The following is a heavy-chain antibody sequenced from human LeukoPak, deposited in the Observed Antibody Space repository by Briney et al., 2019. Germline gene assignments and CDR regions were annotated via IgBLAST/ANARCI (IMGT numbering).Heavy chain of an antibody. CDR2: FYYTGLT. Sequence: PSETLSLTCTVSGGSMRGYYWSWIRQTPGGGLELIGYFYYTGLTLSSPSLESRFTIAGDTSNNLFSLSLTSMTAADTAVYSCARGRADLDYWGQGTLVTVSS. CDR3: ARGRADLDY. J-gene: IGHJ4*02. V-gene: IGHV4-59*01. CDR1: GGSMRGYY.